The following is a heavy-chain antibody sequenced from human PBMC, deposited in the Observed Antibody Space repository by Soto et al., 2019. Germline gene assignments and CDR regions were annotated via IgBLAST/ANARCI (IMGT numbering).Heavy chain of an antibody. CDR2: TYYRSKWYN. Sequence: PSETLSLTCAISGDSVSSNSAAWNWIRQSPSRGLEWLGRTYYRSKWYNDYAVSVKSRITINPDTSKNQFSLQLNSVTPEDTAVYYCGCSGGSCSSRGDYYYYYGMDVWGQGTTVTVSS. J-gene: IGHJ6*02. V-gene: IGHV6-1*01. D-gene: IGHD2-15*01. CDR1: GDSVSSNSAA. CDR3: GCSGGSCSSRGDYYYYYGMDV.